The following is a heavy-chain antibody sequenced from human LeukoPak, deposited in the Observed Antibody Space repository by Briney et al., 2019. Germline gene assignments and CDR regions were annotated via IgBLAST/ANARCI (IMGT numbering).Heavy chain of an antibody. Sequence: ASVKVSCKASGYTFTGYYIHWVRQAPGQGLEWMGWINPNNGGTNYAQKFQGRVTMTRDTSISTAYMELSRLRSDDTAVYYCARDKRPQWLVRSFDYWGQGTLVTVSS. V-gene: IGHV1-2*02. CDR1: GYTFTGYY. J-gene: IGHJ4*02. CDR3: ARDKRPQWLVRSFDY. D-gene: IGHD6-19*01. CDR2: INPNNGGT.